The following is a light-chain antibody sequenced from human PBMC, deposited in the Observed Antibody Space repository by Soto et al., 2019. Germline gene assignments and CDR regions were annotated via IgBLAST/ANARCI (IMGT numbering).Light chain of an antibody. J-gene: IGKJ1*01. CDR3: QQRSNWPWT. V-gene: IGKV3D-11*01. CDR2: GAS. CDR1: QGLSGRY. Sequence: IVMTQSPATLSVSPGERVTPSCRASQGLSGRYLTWYQQKPGQAPRLLIYGASNRATGIPVRFSGSGSGTDYTLTITNLESEDFAVYYCQQRSNWPWTFGQGTK.